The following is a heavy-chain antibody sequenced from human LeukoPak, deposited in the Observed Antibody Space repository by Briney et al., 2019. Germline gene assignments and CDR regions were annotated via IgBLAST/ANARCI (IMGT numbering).Heavy chain of an antibody. J-gene: IGHJ4*02. CDR3: ARAFQRRDGYNYPGGY. CDR1: GFTFSSYW. CDR2: IKQDGSEK. V-gene: IGHV3-7*01. Sequence: GGSLRLSCAASGFTFSSYWMSWVRQAPGKGLEWVANIKQDGSEKYYVDSVKGRFTISGDNAKNSLYLQMNSLRAEDTAVYYCARAFQRRDGYNYPGGYWGQGTLVTVSS. D-gene: IGHD5-24*01.